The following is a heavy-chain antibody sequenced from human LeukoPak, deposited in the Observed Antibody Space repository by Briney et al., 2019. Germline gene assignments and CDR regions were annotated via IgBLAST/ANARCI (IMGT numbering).Heavy chain of an antibody. J-gene: IGHJ3*02. CDR1: GFTFSNYW. CDR3: AKGYYYDGNAFDI. CDR2: ISGSGGST. D-gene: IGHD3-22*01. Sequence: GGSLRLSCAASGFTFSNYWMHWVRQAPGKGLEWVSAISGSGGSTYYADSVKGRFTISRDNSKNTLYLQMNSLRAEDTAVYYCAKGYYYDGNAFDIWGQGTMVTVSS. V-gene: IGHV3-23*01.